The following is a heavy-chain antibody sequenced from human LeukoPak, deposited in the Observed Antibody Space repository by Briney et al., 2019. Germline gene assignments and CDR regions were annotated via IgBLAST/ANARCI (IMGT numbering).Heavy chain of an antibody. Sequence: GASVKVSCKASGYTFTRHDVNWVRQATGQGLEWMGWINPNSKNTGYAQKFQGRVTLTTDTSTSTAYMELSSLDSEGTAVYYCARAIPFRYLLGGDYYERSSHGFDIWGQGTMITVSS. D-gene: IGHD2-21*02. CDR2: INPNSKNT. J-gene: IGHJ3*02. V-gene: IGHV1-8*01. CDR3: ARAIPFRYLLGGDYYERSSHGFDI. CDR1: GYTFTRHD.